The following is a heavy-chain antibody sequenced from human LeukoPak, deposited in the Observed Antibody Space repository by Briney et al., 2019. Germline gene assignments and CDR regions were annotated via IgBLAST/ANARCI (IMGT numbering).Heavy chain of an antibody. CDR3: ARDYVDTAMVTAY. CDR2: ISSSSSYI. V-gene: IGHV3-21*01. J-gene: IGHJ4*02. Sequence: GSLRLSCAASGFTFSSYSMNWVRQAPGKGLEWVSSISSSSSYIYYADSVKGRFTISRDSAKNSLYLQMNSLRAEDTAVYYCARDYVDTAMVTAYWGQGTLVTVSS. CDR1: GFTFSSYS. D-gene: IGHD5-18*01.